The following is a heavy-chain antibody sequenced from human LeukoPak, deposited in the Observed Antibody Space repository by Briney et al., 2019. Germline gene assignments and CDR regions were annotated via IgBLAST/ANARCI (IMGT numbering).Heavy chain of an antibody. V-gene: IGHV4-39*01. CDR1: VGSISSSSYY. Sequence: PSETLSLTCTVSVGSISSSSYYWGWIRQPPGKGLEWIGSIYYSGSTYHNPSLKSRVTISVDTSKNQFSLKLTSVTAADTAVYYCARHAAGSGWYPVDYWGQGTLVTVSS. D-gene: IGHD6-19*01. J-gene: IGHJ4*02. CDR3: ARHAAGSGWYPVDY. CDR2: IYYSGST.